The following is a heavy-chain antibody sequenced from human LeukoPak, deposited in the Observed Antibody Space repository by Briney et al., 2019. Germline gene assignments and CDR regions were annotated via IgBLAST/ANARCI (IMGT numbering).Heavy chain of an antibody. CDR2: TSGSGVDT. CDR3: AKTVGTDDFWRGVLDY. D-gene: IGHD3-3*01. Sequence: GGSLRLSCAASGFIFSNYAMSWVRQAPGKGLEWVSATSGSGVDTYYTDSVKGRFTISRDNSKNRLYVQMNSLRDDDTAVYYCAKTVGTDDFWRGVLDYWGQGTLVTASS. V-gene: IGHV3-23*01. CDR1: GFIFSNYA. J-gene: IGHJ4*02.